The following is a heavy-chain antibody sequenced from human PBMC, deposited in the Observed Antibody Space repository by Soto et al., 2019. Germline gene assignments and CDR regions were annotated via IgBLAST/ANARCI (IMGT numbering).Heavy chain of an antibody. CDR3: ARTRAVWFDP. CDR1: GGSISSSSYY. J-gene: IGHJ5*02. Sequence: QLQLQESGPGLVKPSETLSLTCTVSGGSISSSSYYWGWIRQRPGKGLEWIGSIYYSGGTYYNPSLKSRVTISVDTSRNQFSLKLSSVTAADTAVYYCARTRAVWFDPWGQGTLVTVSS. V-gene: IGHV4-39*01. D-gene: IGHD6-19*01. CDR2: IYYSGGT.